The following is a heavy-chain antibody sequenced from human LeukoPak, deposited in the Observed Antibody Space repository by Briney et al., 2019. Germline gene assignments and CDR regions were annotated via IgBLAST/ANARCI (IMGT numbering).Heavy chain of an antibody. CDR2: IYYSGST. J-gene: IGHJ4*02. CDR3: ARRDGRFTFDY. D-gene: IGHD3-3*01. Sequence: SETLSLTCTVSGGSISSGSYYWSWIRQPAGKGLEWIGSIYYSGSTYYNPSLKSRVTISVDTSKNQFSLKLSSVTAADTAVYYCARRDGRFTFDYWGQGTLVTVSS. V-gene: IGHV4-39*01. CDR1: GGSISSGSYY.